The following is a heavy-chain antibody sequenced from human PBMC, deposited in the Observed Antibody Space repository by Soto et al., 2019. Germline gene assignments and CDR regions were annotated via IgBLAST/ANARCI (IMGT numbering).Heavy chain of an antibody. D-gene: IGHD3-22*01. CDR3: ARDLAYYYDSSFPSLRTAPPDY. CDR2: IWYDGSNK. J-gene: IGHJ4*02. Sequence: QVQLVESGGGVVQPGRSLRLSCAASGFTFSSYGMHWVRQAPGKGLEWVAVIWYDGSNKYYADSVKGRFTISRDNSKNPLYLQMNSLRAEDTAVYYCARDLAYYYDSSFPSLRTAPPDYWGQGTLVTVSS. CDR1: GFTFSSYG. V-gene: IGHV3-33*01.